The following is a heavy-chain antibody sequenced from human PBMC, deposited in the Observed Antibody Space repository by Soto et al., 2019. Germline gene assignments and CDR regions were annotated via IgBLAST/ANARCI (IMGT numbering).Heavy chain of an antibody. CDR3: ERSLSGYFIRGVLNGY. CDR1: GFTFSSYA. J-gene: IGHJ4*02. D-gene: IGHD3-9*01. V-gene: IGHV3-23*01. Sequence: GGSLRLSCAASGFTFSSYAMSWVRQAPGKGLEWVSAISGSGGSTYYADSVKGRFTISRDNSKNTLYLQMNSLRAEDTAVYYCERSLSGYFIRGVLNGYWGQGTLVTVSS. CDR2: ISGSGGST.